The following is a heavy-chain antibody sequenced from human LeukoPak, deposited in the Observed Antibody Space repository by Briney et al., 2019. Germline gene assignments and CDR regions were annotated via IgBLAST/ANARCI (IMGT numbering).Heavy chain of an antibody. CDR1: GASLSSYY. J-gene: IGHJ4*02. V-gene: IGHV4-59*01. D-gene: IGHD4-17*01. Sequence: PSETLSLICTVSGASLSSYYWYWIRQSPGKGLEWIGYIYHSGTTKYNPSLKSRVTISADTSKSQFSLTVSSVTAADTAVYYCAAEYEYGDHDYWGQGTLVTVSS. CDR2: IYHSGTT. CDR3: AAEYEYGDHDY.